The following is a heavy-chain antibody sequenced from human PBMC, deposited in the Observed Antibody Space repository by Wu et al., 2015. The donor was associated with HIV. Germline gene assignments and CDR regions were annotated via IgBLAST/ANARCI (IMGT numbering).Heavy chain of an antibody. Sequence: QVQLVQSGAEVEEAWVLGEGLLQGFWRHFSSYAISWVRQAPGQGLEWMGGIIPIFGTANYAQKFQGRVTITADESTSTAYMELSSLRSEDTAVYYCARVGRVVAASPTMNWFDPWGQGTLVTVSS. CDR3: ARVGRVVAASPTMNWFDP. CDR1: RHFSSYA. V-gene: IGHV1-69*12. D-gene: IGHD2-15*01. CDR2: IIPIFGTA. J-gene: IGHJ5*02.